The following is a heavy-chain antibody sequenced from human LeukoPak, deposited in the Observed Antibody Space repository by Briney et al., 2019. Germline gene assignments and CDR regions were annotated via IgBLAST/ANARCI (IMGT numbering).Heavy chain of an antibody. V-gene: IGHV4-38-2*02. CDR2: ISHSGST. Sequence: SETLSLTCTVSGYFINSNYYWGWIRQPPGKGLEWIATISHSGSTYYNPSLKSRVTISVETSKNQFSLKLGSVTAADTAVYYCARINTIMATFDYWGQGTLVTVSS. CDR3: ARINTIMATFDY. J-gene: IGHJ4*02. D-gene: IGHD5-24*01. CDR1: GYFINSNYY.